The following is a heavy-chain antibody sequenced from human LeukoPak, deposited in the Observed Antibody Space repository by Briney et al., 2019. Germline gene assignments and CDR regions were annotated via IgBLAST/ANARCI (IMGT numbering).Heavy chain of an antibody. CDR1: GGSFSGYY. Sequence: PSETLSLTCAVSGGSFSGYYWRWIRQPPGKGLEWVGAINHSGSTNYNPSFKSRVTISVDPSKNQFSLKLSSASAADTAVYYGARDGRVYYYYGMDVWGQGTTVTVSS. CDR2: INHSGST. J-gene: IGHJ6*02. V-gene: IGHV4-34*01. CDR3: ARDGRVYYYYGMDV.